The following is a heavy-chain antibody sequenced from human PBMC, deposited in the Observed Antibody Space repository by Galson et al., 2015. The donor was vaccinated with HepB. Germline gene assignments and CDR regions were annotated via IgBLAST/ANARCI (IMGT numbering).Heavy chain of an antibody. J-gene: IGHJ4*02. CDR1: SGSISSSGYY. Sequence: ETLSLTCTVSSGSISSSGYYWGWIRQPPGKGLEWIGSIYYSGHTYYNPSLKSRVTISVDTSKNQFSLNVRSPTAADTAIYYCARQGGNNYYFDYWGQGTLVTVSS. CDR2: IYYSGHT. V-gene: IGHV4-39*01. D-gene: IGHD1/OR15-1a*01. CDR3: ARQGGNNYYFDY.